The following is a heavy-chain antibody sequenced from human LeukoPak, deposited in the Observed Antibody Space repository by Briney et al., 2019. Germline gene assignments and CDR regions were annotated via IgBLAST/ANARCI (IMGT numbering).Heavy chain of an antibody. CDR2: INSDGSST. Sequence: PGGSLRLSCAASGFTFSSYWMHWVRQAPGKGLVWVSRINSDGSSTSYADSVKGRFTISRDDAKNTLYLQMNSLRAEDTAVYYCARVSSSWGYNWFDPWGQGTLVTVSS. CDR3: ARVSSSWGYNWFDP. V-gene: IGHV3-74*01. J-gene: IGHJ5*02. D-gene: IGHD6-13*01. CDR1: GFTFSSYW.